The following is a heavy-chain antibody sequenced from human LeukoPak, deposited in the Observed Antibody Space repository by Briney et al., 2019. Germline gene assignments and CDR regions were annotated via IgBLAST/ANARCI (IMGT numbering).Heavy chain of an antibody. CDR2: IYYSGST. Sequence: SETLSLTCTVSGGSISSYYWSWIRQPPGKGLEWLGYIYYSGSTHYNPSLKSRVTISVDTSKNQFSLKLSSVTAVPYYYGMDVWGKGTTVTVSS. V-gene: IGHV4-59*01. CDR1: GGSISSYY. J-gene: IGHJ6*04. CDR3: V.